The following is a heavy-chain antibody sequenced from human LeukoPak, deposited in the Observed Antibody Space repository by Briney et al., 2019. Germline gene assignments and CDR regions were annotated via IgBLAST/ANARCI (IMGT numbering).Heavy chain of an antibody. Sequence: GGSLRLSCAASGFTVSSNYMSWVRQAPGKGLEWVSVIYSGGSTYYADSVKGRFTISRDNSKNTLYLQMNSLRAEDTAVYYCATRTLITMAAGAFDIWGQGTMVTVSS. CDR1: GFTVSSNY. D-gene: IGHD3-10*01. CDR3: ATRTLITMAAGAFDI. J-gene: IGHJ3*02. V-gene: IGHV3-66*01. CDR2: IYSGGST.